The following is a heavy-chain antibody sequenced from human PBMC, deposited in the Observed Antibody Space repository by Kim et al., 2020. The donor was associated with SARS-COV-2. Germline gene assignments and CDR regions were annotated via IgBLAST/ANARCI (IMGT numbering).Heavy chain of an antibody. CDR3: ARVAPLGYSSTNDAFDI. Sequence: GGSLRLSCAASGFTFSSYWMSWVRQAPGKGLEWVANIKQDGSEKYYVDSVKGRFTISRDNAKNSLYLQMNSLRAEDTAVYYCARVAPLGYSSTNDAFDIWGQGTMVTVSS. D-gene: IGHD6-13*01. V-gene: IGHV3-7*03. J-gene: IGHJ3*02. CDR2: IKQDGSEK. CDR1: GFTFSSYW.